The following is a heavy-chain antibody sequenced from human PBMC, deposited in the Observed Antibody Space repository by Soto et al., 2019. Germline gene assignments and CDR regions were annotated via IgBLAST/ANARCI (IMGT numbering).Heavy chain of an antibody. CDR2: ISSSSSRTI. J-gene: IGHJ4*02. CDR1: GFTFSSYS. V-gene: IGHV3-48*01. Sequence: EVQLVESGGGLTQPGGSLRLSCVASGFTFSSYSMNWVRQAPGKGLEWVSCISSSSSRTIYYADSVKGRFTIPRDNAKNSLYLQMNSLRAEDTAVYYCARGNSAEAVMITEGWGQGTLVTVSS. D-gene: IGHD3-16*01. CDR3: ARGNSAEAVMITEG.